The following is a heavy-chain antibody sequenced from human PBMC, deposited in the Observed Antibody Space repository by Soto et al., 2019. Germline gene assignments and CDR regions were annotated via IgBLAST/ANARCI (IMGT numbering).Heavy chain of an antibody. D-gene: IGHD2-8*01. CDR1: GFTFSSYA. Sequence: GGSLRLSCAASGFTFSSYAMSWVRQAPGKGLEWVSAISGSGGSTYYADSVKGRFTISRDNSKNTLYLQMNSLRAEDTAVYYCEKSFFDIVLRVYPTLNFDYGGQGTLVPGSS. CDR3: EKSFFDIVLRVYPTLNFDY. CDR2: ISGSGGST. J-gene: IGHJ4*02. V-gene: IGHV3-23*01.